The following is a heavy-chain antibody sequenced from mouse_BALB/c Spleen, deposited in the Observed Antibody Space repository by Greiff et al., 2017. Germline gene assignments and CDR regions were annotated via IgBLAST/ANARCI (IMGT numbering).Heavy chain of an antibody. CDR3: ARGPSYGNYYYYAMDY. CDR1: GFSLTSYG. CDR2: IWAGGST. V-gene: IGHV2-9*02. Sequence: VMLVESGPGLVAPSQSLSITCTVSGFSLTSYGVHWVRQPPGKGLEWLGVIWAGGSTNYNSALMSRLSISKDNSKSQVFLKMNSLQTDDTAMYYCARGPSYGNYYYYAMDYWGQGTSVTVSS. D-gene: IGHD2-1*01. J-gene: IGHJ4*01.